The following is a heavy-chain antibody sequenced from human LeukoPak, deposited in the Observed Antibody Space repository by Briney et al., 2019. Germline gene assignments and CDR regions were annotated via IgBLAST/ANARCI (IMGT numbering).Heavy chain of an antibody. V-gene: IGHV1-2*02. CDR3: VRDCSSTSCYSY. Sequence: ASVKVSCKASGYTFTGYYMHWVRQAPGQGLEWMGWINPNSGGTNYAQKFQGRVTMTRDTSISTAYMELSRLRSDDTGVYYCVRDCSSTSCYSYWGQGTLVTVFS. D-gene: IGHD2-2*02. J-gene: IGHJ4*02. CDR2: INPNSGGT. CDR1: GYTFTGYY.